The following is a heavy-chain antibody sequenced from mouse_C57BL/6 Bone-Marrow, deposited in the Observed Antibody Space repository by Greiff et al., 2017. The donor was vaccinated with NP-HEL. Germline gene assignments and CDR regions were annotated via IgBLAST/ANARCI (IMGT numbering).Heavy chain of an antibody. D-gene: IGHD1-1*01. V-gene: IGHV1-18*01. Sequence: EVQLQESGPELVKPGASVKIPCKASGYTFTDYNMDWVKQSHGKSLEWIGDINPNNGGTIYNQKFKGKATLSVDKSSSTAYMELRSLTSEDTAVYYCARGGVVPNYFDYWGQGTTLTVSS. J-gene: IGHJ2*01. CDR2: INPNNGGT. CDR1: GYTFTDYN. CDR3: ARGGVVPNYFDY.